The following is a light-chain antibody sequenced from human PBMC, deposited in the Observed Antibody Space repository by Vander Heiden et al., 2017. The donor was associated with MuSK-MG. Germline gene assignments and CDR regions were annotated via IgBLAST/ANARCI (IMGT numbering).Light chain of an antibody. CDR2: QDS. J-gene: IGLJ2*01. CDR1: KLGDKY. CDR3: QAEDSSNAVV. Sequence: SYELPQPPSVSVSPGQTASITCSGDKLGDKYACWYQQKPGPSPVLVFFQDSKRPAGIPGRFSASNSGTTATPTTSGTQAMDDADYYCQAEDSSNAVVFGGGTKLTVL. V-gene: IGLV3-1*01.